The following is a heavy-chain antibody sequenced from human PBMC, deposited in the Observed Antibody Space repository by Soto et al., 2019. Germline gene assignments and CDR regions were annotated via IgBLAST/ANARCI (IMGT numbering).Heavy chain of an antibody. CDR1: GGSISSGTYY. Sequence: PSETLSLTCTVSGGSISSGTYYWTWIRQRPGKGLEWIGFIYYSGRTYYNPSLKSRTTISLDTSENQFSLRLSSVTAADTAVYYCARDSDFCTGGSCYGNFDFWGQGTLVTVS. CDR3: ARDSDFCTGGSCYGNFDF. CDR2: IYYSGRT. J-gene: IGHJ4*02. V-gene: IGHV4-31*03. D-gene: IGHD2-15*01.